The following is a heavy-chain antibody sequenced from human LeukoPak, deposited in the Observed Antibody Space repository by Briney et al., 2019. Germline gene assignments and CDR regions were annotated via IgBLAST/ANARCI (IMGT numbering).Heavy chain of an antibody. CDR2: IKQDGSEK. CDR3: ARANCGGDCYLFDY. Sequence: GGSLRLSCAASGFTFSDYYMSWVRQAPGKGLEWVANIKQDGSEKYYVDSVKGRFTISRDNAKNSLYLQMNSLRAEDTAVYYCARANCGGDCYLFDYWGQGTLVTVSS. CDR1: GFTFSDYY. J-gene: IGHJ4*02. D-gene: IGHD2-21*02. V-gene: IGHV3-7*03.